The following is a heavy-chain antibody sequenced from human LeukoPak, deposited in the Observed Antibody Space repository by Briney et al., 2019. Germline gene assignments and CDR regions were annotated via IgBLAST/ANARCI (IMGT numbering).Heavy chain of an antibody. V-gene: IGHV7-4-1*02. CDR2: INTNTGNP. CDR3: ARGYSNGYYYHAFDI. J-gene: IGHJ3*02. D-gene: IGHD3-22*01. CDR1: GYTFTSYA. Sequence: ASVKVSCKASGYTFTSYAMYWVRQAPGQGLECMGWINTNTGNPMYAQGFTGRFVFSLDTSVSTAYLQISSLKAEDTALYYCARGYSNGYYYHAFDIWGQGTMVTVSS.